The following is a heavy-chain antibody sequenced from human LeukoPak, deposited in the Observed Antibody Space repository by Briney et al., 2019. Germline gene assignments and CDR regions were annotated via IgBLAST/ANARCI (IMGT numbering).Heavy chain of an antibody. CDR1: GFTFSSYS. CDR3: ARDVCAYCGGSDAFDI. Sequence: PGGPLRLSCAASGFTFSSYSMNWVRQAPGKGLEWVSYISSSSSTIYYADSVKGRFTISRDNAKNSLYLQMNSLRAEDTAVYYCARDVCAYCGGSDAFDIWGQGTMVTVSS. CDR2: ISSSSSTI. D-gene: IGHD2-21*01. J-gene: IGHJ3*02. V-gene: IGHV3-48*04.